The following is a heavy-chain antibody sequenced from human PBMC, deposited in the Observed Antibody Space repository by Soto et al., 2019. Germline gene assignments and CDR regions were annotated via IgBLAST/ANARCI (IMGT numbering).Heavy chain of an antibody. Sequence: SLTCTVSDGNMISHYWSWIRHKPGEGLEWIGNIYYSGSTNYNPSLRSRVTISVDTPKNQFSLKLSSVTAADTAVYYCARVADYYDSRGYSWKYSFDYWGQGTLGT. D-gene: IGHD3-22*01. CDR2: IYYSGST. V-gene: IGHV4-59*11. CDR1: DGNMISHY. J-gene: IGHJ4*02. CDR3: ARVADYYDSRGYSWKYSFDY.